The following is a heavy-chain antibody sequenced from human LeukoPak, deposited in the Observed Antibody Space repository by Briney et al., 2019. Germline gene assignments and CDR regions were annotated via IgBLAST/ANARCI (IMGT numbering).Heavy chain of an antibody. J-gene: IGHJ5*02. CDR2: IYYSGST. CDR3: ARHVPPNSNNWFDP. CDR1: GGSISSYY. Sequence: PSETLSLTCTVSGGSISSYYWSWIRQPPGKGLEWIGYIYYSGSTNYNPSLKSRVTISVDTSKNRFSLKLSSVTAADTAVYYCARHVPPNSNNWFDPWGQGTLVTVSS. D-gene: IGHD3-10*02. V-gene: IGHV4-59*08.